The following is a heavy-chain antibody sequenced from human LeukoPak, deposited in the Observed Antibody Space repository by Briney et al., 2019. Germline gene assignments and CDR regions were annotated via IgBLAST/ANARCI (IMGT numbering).Heavy chain of an antibody. V-gene: IGHV3-74*01. Sequence: PGGSLRLSCAASGFTFSSYWMHWVRQAPGKGLVWVSRINSDGSSTSYADSVKGRFTIFRDNAKNTLYLQMNSLRAEDTAVYYCARVPTVTPSSYWYFDLWGRGTLVTVSS. J-gene: IGHJ2*01. CDR2: INSDGSST. CDR3: ARVPTVTPSSYWYFDL. D-gene: IGHD4-17*01. CDR1: GFTFSSYW.